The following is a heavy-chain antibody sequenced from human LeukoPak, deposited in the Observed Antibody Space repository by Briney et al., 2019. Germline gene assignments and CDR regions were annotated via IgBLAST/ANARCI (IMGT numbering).Heavy chain of an antibody. CDR1: GFTFDDYG. CDR2: INWNGGST. V-gene: IGHV3-20*04. CDR3: AKDIRRGYNYGYDQFAY. Sequence: SGGSLRLSCAASGFTFDDYGMSWVRQAPGKGLEWVSGINWNGGSTGYADSVKGRFTISRDNSKNTLYLQMNSLRAEDTAVYYCAKDIRRGYNYGYDQFAYWGQGTLVTVSS. D-gene: IGHD5-18*01. J-gene: IGHJ4*02.